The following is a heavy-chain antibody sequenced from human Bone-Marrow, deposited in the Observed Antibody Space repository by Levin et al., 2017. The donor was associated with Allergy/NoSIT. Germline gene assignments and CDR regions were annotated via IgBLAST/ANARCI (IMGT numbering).Heavy chain of an antibody. Sequence: SCVASGFTLSSRWMNWVRQAPGKGLEWVANIKQDGSERYYVDSVRGRFTISRDNAKNSLYLQMNSLGVEDTAVYYCARGAGFLVDYWGQGTLVTVSS. CDR1: GFTLSSRW. D-gene: IGHD3-3*01. J-gene: IGHJ4*02. CDR3: ARGAGFLVDY. V-gene: IGHV3-7*03. CDR2: IKQDGSER.